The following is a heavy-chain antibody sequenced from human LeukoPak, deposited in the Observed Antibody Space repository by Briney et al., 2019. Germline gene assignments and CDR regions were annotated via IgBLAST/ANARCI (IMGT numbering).Heavy chain of an antibody. CDR2: NYHSGST. J-gene: IGHJ6*03. V-gene: IGHV4-38-2*02. CDR1: GYSFSSGYY. D-gene: IGHD6-13*01. Sequence: SETLSLTCTVSGYSFSSGYYWGWNRQPPGKGLEWSGRNYHSGSTYYNPSLKSRVTISVDTSKNQFSLKLSSVTAADTAVYYCARADYSSTWSHDYYYMDVWGKGTTVTVSS. CDR3: ARADYSSTWSHDYYYMDV.